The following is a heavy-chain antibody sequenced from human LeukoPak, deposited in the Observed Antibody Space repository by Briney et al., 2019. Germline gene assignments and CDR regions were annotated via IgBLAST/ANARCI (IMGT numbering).Heavy chain of an antibody. J-gene: IGHJ4*02. CDR1: GGSFSGYY. CDR3: ARTVDTAMELDY. CDR2: INHSGST. V-gene: IGHV4-34*01. Sequence: SETLSLTCAVYGGSFSGYYWSWIRQPPGKGLEWIGEINHSGSTNYNPSLRSRVTISVDTSKNQFSLKLSSVTAADTAVYYCARTVDTAMELDYWGQGTLVTVSS. D-gene: IGHD5-18*01.